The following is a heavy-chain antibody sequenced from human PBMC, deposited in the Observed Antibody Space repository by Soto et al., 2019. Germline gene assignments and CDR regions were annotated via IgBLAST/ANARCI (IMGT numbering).Heavy chain of an antibody. J-gene: IGHJ4*02. CDR3: TREAGWQRMVPYD. CDR1: GYTFTSYG. D-gene: IGHD6-25*01. V-gene: IGHV1-18*04. CDR2: ISAFNGDT. Sequence: QVQLVQSGSEVKKPGASVNVSCKAFGYTFTSYGFSWVRQVPGQGLEWLVRISAFNGDTQYAQTMKGRLTVTTDTSTTTVHMQLRSLTPADTAVYYCTREAGWQRMVPYDWGQGTLVSVS.